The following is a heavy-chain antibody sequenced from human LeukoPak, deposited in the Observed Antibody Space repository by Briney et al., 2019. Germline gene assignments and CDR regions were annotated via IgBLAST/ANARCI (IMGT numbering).Heavy chain of an antibody. J-gene: IGHJ6*02. D-gene: IGHD2-2*01. CDR2: VNHSGST. CDR1: GGSFSGYY. CDR3: ARGRPNLYCSSTSCYHYYYYGMDV. V-gene: IGHV4-34*01. Sequence: SETLSLTCAVYGGSFSGYYWSWIRQPPGKGLEWIGEVNHSGSTNYNPSLKSRVTISVDTSKNQFSLKLSSVTAADTAVYYCARGRPNLYCSSTSCYHYYYYGMDVWGQGTTVTVSS.